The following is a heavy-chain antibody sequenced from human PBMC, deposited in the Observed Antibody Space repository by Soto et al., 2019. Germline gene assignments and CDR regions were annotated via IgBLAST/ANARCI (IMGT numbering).Heavy chain of an antibody. V-gene: IGHV4-39*01. CDR1: GGSISSSSYY. CDR3: ARHRGWGYYGSGSWSDYYYGMDV. D-gene: IGHD3-10*01. CDR2: IYYSGST. J-gene: IGHJ6*02. Sequence: SETLSLRCTVPGGSISSSSYYWAWIRQPPGKGLEWIGSIYYSGSTYYNPSLKSRVTISVDTSKNQFSLKLSSVTAADTAVYYCARHRGWGYYGSGSWSDYYYGMDVWGQGTTVT.